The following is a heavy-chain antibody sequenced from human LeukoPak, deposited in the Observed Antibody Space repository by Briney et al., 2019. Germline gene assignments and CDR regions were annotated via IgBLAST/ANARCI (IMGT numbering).Heavy chain of an antibody. CDR2: INSDGSST. Sequence: GGSLRLSCAASGFTFSSYWMHWVRQAPGKGLVWVSRINSDGSSTSYADSVKGRFTISRDNAKNTVYLQVNSLRAEDTAVYYCARDWQWQQLDGDAFDIWGQGTMVTVSS. V-gene: IGHV3-74*01. CDR3: ARDWQWQQLDGDAFDI. D-gene: IGHD6-13*01. J-gene: IGHJ3*02. CDR1: GFTFSSYW.